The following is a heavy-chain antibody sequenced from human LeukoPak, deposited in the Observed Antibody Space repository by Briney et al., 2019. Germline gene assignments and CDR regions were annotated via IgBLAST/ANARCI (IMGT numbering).Heavy chain of an antibody. Sequence: PGRSLRLSCAASGFTFSSFGMHWVRQAPGKGLEWVAVIWNDGSHEYYADSEKGRFTISRDNSRNTVYLQMNSLRAEDTAVYYRAKDATEYGDSHFDCWGQGSLVTVSS. D-gene: IGHD4-17*01. CDR3: AKDATEYGDSHFDC. CDR1: GFTFSSFG. J-gene: IGHJ4*02. CDR2: IWNDGSHE. V-gene: IGHV3-33*06.